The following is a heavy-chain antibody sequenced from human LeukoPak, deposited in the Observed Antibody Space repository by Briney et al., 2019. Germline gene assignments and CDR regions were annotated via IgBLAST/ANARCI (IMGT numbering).Heavy chain of an antibody. CDR1: GFTFSSYS. V-gene: IGHV3-21*01. J-gene: IGHJ4*02. Sequence: GGSLRLSCAASGFTFSSYSMNWVRQAPGKGLEWVSSISSSSSYIYYAGSVKGRFTISRDNAKNSLYLQMNSLRAEDTAVYYCASLPAATAFDYWGQGTLVTVSS. CDR3: ASLPAATAFDY. CDR2: ISSSSSYI. D-gene: IGHD2-2*01.